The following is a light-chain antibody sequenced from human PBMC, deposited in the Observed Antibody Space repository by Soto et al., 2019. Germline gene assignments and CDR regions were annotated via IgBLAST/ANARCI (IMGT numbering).Light chain of an antibody. CDR3: QQYNYWPRT. J-gene: IGKJ1*01. CDR1: QSVSSK. V-gene: IGKV3-15*01. CDR2: GAS. Sequence: EIVMTQSPATLSVSPGERATLSCRASQSVSSKLAWYQQKRGQAPRLLIYGASTRATGIPARFSGSGSGTEFTLTISSLQSEDFAVYYCQQYNYWPRTFGQGSKVEIK.